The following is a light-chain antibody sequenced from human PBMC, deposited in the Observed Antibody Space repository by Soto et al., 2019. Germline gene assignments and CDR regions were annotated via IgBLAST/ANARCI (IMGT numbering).Light chain of an antibody. CDR3: SSYTGDNIYV. CDR2: EVS. CDR1: SSDVGGYHY. J-gene: IGLJ1*01. Sequence: QSVLTQPPSASGSPGQSVTISCTGTSSDVGGYHYVSWYQQYPGRAPKLMIYEVSKRPSGVPGRFSGSKSDNTASLTVSGLQAEDEADYYCSSYTGDNIYVFGTGTKVTVL. V-gene: IGLV2-8*01.